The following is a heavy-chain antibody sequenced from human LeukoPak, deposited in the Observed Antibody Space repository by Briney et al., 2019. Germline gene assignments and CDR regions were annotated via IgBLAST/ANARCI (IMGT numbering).Heavy chain of an antibody. V-gene: IGHV4-59*01. CDR2: IYYSGST. Sequence: PSETLSLTCAVYGGSFSGYYWSWIRQPPGKGLEWIGYIYYSGSTNYNPSLKSRVTISVDTSKNQFSLKLSSVTAADTAVYYCAREVLGRNYYYGMDVWGKGPRSPSPQ. J-gene: IGHJ6*01. CDR1: GGSFSGYY. CDR3: AREVLGRNYYYGMDV. D-gene: IGHD7-27*01.